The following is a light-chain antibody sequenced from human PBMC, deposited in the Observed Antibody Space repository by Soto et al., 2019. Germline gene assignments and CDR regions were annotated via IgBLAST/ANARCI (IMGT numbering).Light chain of an antibody. CDR2: EVS. CDR3: SSYAGSSTV. V-gene: IGLV2-8*01. CDR1: SSDVGAYNY. Sequence: QSALTQPPSASGSPGQSVTISCTGTSSDVGAYNYVSWYQQHPGKAPKLMIYEVSYRPSGVPDRFSGSKSGNTASLTVSGLQAEDEADYYCSSYAGSSTVFGTGTRSQS. J-gene: IGLJ1*01.